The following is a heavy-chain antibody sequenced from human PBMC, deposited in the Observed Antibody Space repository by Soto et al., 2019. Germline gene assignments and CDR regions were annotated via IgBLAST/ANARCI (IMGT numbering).Heavy chain of an antibody. J-gene: IGHJ3*01. CDR3: AKDVQQLRRPEAFDV. V-gene: IGHV3-23*01. Sequence: GGSLRLSCAASGFTFSSYAMSWVRQAPGKGLEWVSAISGSGGSTYYADSVKGRFTISRDNSKNTLYLQMNSLRAEDTAVYYCAKDVQQLRRPEAFDVWRPRIMVTGSS. CDR2: ISGSGGST. CDR1: GFTFSSYA. D-gene: IGHD6-13*01.